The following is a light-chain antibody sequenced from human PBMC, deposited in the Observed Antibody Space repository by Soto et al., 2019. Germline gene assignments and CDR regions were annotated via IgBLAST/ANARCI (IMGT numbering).Light chain of an antibody. CDR2: EDN. CDR1: SGSIASGY. Sequence: NFMLTQPHSVSESPGKTVTISWTGSSGSIASGYVQWYQQRPGSAPTTLIYEDNQRPAGVPDRFSGSIDSSSNSASLTISGLRPEDEADYYCQSSDGNNMVFGGGTKLTVL. J-gene: IGLJ2*01. CDR3: QSSDGNNMV. V-gene: IGLV6-57*02.